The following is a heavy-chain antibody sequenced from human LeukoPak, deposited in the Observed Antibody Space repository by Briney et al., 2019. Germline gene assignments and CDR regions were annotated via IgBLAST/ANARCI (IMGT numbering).Heavy chain of an antibody. Sequence: GASLRLSCAASGYKFNSYAMVWVRQAPGEGLEWVSGITYSGCTTYYADSVKRRFTISRDNSKRTLYLQMNSLRAEDTAIYYCEKVWLAQVSTTYLDCWGQGTLVTVSP. CDR2: ITYSGCTT. CDR1: GYKFNSYA. D-gene: IGHD5/OR15-5a*01. CDR3: EKVWLAQVSTTYLDC. V-gene: IGHV3-23*01. J-gene: IGHJ4*02.